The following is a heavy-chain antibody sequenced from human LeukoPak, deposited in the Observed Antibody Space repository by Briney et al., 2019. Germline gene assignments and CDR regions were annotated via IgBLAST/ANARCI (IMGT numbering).Heavy chain of an antibody. J-gene: IGHJ4*02. D-gene: IGHD3-22*01. CDR3: AKMGYYDSSGYYY. Sequence: GGSLRLSCAASGFTLSSYAMSWVRQAPGKGLEWVSAISGSGGSTYYADSVKGRFTISRDNSKNTLYLQMNSLRAEDTAVYYCAKMGYYDSSGYYYLGQGTLVTVSS. CDR1: GFTLSSYA. V-gene: IGHV3-23*01. CDR2: ISGSGGST.